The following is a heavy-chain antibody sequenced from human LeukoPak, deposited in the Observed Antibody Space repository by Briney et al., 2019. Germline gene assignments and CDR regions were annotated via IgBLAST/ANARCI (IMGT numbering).Heavy chain of an antibody. V-gene: IGHV4-59*12. D-gene: IGHD6-19*01. CDR1: GGSISPCF. CDR2: ISYTGST. Sequence: SETLSLTCTVSGGSISPCFWSWMRQTPGKGLEWIGYISYTGSTNSNPALKSRVNMSVDTSKSKFSLQLRSVTAADTAVSYCARSYTRGGGWLTYLDYWGQGTLVTVSS. J-gene: IGHJ4*02. CDR3: ARSYTRGGGWLTYLDY.